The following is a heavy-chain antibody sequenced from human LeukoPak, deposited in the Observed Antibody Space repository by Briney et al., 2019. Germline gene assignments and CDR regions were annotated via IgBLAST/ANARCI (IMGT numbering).Heavy chain of an antibody. CDR1: GGSISSYY. CDR2: IYYSGST. CDR3: AREHGYCSGGSCYPIVDAFDI. V-gene: IGHV4-59*01. J-gene: IGHJ3*02. D-gene: IGHD2-15*01. Sequence: PSETLSLTCTVSGGSISSYYWSWIRQPPGKGLEWIGYIYYSGSTNYNPSLKSRVTISVDTSKNQFSLKLSSVTAADTAVYYCAREHGYCSGGSCYPIVDAFDIWGQGTMVTVSS.